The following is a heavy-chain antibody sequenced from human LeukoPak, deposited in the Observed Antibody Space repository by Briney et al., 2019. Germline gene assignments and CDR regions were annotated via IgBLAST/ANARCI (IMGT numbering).Heavy chain of an antibody. J-gene: IGHJ4*02. V-gene: IGHV3-30*04. CDR2: IQYDGRTK. Sequence: GGSLRLSCAASGFTFSSYAMSWVRQAPGKGLEWVTFIQYDGRTKYYTDSVKGQFIISRDNSKNTVYLQMNSLRAEDTAVYYCARDRYSFIYAGLGYWGQGTLVTVSS. D-gene: IGHD5-18*01. CDR3: ARDRYSFIYAGLGY. CDR1: GFTFSSYA.